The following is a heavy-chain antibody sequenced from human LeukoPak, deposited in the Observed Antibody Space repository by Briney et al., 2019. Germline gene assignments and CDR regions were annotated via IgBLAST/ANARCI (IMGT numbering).Heavy chain of an antibody. Sequence: SETLSLTCAVHVGSFSGYYWIWIRQPPGKGREGIGEINHSGSTNYNSSLKSRVTISVDTSKNQFSLKLSSVIAADTAVYYCARGYYGSGSHCCHMDVWGKGTTITVSS. V-gene: IGHV4-34*01. CDR1: VGSFSGYY. J-gene: IGHJ6*03. CDR2: INHSGST. CDR3: ARGYYGSGSHCCHMDV. D-gene: IGHD3-10*01.